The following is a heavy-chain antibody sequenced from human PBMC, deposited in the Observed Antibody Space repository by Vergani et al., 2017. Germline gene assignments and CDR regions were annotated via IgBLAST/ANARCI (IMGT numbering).Heavy chain of an antibody. Sequence: QVQLQESGPGLVKPSQTLSLTCTVSGASINNDSYYWYWIRQPAGKGLERIGRIYVSDITDYKSSLQSLVSMSANTSKNQFSLTLTSVTAADTAVYYCARDNKQLRPSAFDLWGQGTMVTVSS. V-gene: IGHV4-61*02. D-gene: IGHD4-23*01. CDR1: GASINNDSYY. CDR2: IYVSDIT. J-gene: IGHJ3*01. CDR3: ARDNKQLRPSAFDL.